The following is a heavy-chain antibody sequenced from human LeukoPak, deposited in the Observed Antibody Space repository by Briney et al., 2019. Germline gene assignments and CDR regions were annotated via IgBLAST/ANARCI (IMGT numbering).Heavy chain of an antibody. Sequence: SETLSLTCTVSGGSIRSSSYYWGWIRQPPGKGLERIGYIYYSGSTNYNPSLKSRVTISVDTSKNQLSLKLSSVTAADTAVYYCARSAHSGSYSPFDYWGQGTLVTVSS. CDR1: GGSIRSSSYY. D-gene: IGHD1-26*01. V-gene: IGHV4-61*05. CDR2: IYYSGST. CDR3: ARSAHSGSYSPFDY. J-gene: IGHJ4*02.